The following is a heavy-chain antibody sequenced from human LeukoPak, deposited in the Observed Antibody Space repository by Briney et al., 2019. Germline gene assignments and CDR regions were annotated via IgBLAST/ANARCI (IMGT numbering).Heavy chain of an antibody. D-gene: IGHD4-17*01. CDR1: GFIFSNYA. CDR3: AKPKGDDYGDLFDY. CDR2: ISYDGSNK. V-gene: IGHV3-30*04. J-gene: IGHJ4*02. Sequence: HTGGSLRLSCAASGFIFSNYAMYWVRQAPGKGLEWVAVISYDGSNKYYADSVKGRFTISRDNSKNTLYLQMNSLRAEDTAVFYCAKPKGDDYGDLFDYWGQGTLVTVSS.